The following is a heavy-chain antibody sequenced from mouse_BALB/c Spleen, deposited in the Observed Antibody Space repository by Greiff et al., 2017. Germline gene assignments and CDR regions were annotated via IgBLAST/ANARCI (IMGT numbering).Heavy chain of an antibody. Sequence: VQLVESGPSLVQPSQSLSITCTVSGFSLTSYGVHWVRQSPGKGLEWLGVIWRGGSTDYNAAFMSRLSITKDNSKSQVFFKMNSLQADDTAIYYSAKEGGGNYEDAMDYWGQGTSVTVSS. V-gene: IGHV2-5-1*01. D-gene: IGHD2-1*01. CDR3: AKEGGGNYEDAMDY. CDR2: IWRGGST. CDR1: GFSLTSYG. J-gene: IGHJ4*01.